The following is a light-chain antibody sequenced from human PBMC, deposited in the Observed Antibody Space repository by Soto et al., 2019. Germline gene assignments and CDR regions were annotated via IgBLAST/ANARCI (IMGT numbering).Light chain of an antibody. Sequence: DIQMTQSPPTLSASVGDRVTITCRASQSISSWLAWYQQKPGKAPKLLIYDASSLESGVPSRFSGSGSGTEFTLTISSLQPDDFATYYCQQYNSYSALTFGGGTKVDIK. CDR3: QQYNSYSALT. V-gene: IGKV1-5*01. J-gene: IGKJ4*01. CDR2: DAS. CDR1: QSISSW.